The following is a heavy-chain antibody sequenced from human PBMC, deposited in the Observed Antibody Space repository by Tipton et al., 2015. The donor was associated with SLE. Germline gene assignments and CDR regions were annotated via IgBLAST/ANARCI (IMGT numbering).Heavy chain of an antibody. CDR2: ISSSSTI. J-gene: IGHJ6*02. D-gene: IGHD1-26*01. CDR3: ARHVYSGSYYYYYGMDV. V-gene: IGHV3-69-1*02. CDR1: GFTFSDYY. Sequence: SLRLSCAASGFTFSDYYMNWVRQAPGKGLEWVSSISSSSTIYFADSVKGRFTISRDNAKNSLYLQMNSLRAEDTAVYYCARHVYSGSYYYYYGMDVWGQGTTVTVSS.